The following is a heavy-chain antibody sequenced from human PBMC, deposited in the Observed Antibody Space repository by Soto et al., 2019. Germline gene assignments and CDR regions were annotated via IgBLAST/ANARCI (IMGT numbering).Heavy chain of an antibody. Sequence: QVQLVESGGGVVQPGRSLRLSCAASGFTFSSYGMHWVRQAPGKGLEWVAVISYDGSNKYYADSVKGRFTISRDNSKNPLYLQMNSLRAEDTAVYYCAKDHITIFGVVTNYDIDVWGQVTTETVS. CDR2: ISYDGSNK. V-gene: IGHV3-30*18. CDR1: GFTFSSYG. D-gene: IGHD3-3*01. CDR3: AKDHITIFGVVTNYDIDV. J-gene: IGHJ6*02.